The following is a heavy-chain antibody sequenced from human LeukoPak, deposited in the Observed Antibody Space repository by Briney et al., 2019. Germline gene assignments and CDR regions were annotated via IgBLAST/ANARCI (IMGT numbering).Heavy chain of an antibody. CDR3: VKDHGVRGVITPVPPLGY. D-gene: IGHD3-10*01. V-gene: IGHV3-64D*06. Sequence: TGGSLRLSCSASGFTFSSYAMHWVRQAPGKGLEYVSAISSNGGSTYYADSVKGRFTISRDNSKNTLYLQMSSLRAEDTAVYYCVKDHGVRGVITPVPPLGYWGQGTLVTVSS. CDR2: ISSNGGST. CDR1: GFTFSSYA. J-gene: IGHJ4*02.